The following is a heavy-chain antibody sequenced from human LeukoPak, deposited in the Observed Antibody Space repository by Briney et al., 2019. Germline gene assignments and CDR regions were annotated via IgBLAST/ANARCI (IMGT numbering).Heavy chain of an antibody. V-gene: IGHV4-39*07. Sequence: PSETLSLTCTVSGGSISSSSYYWGWIRQPPGKGLEWIGSIYYSGSTYYNPSLKSRVTISVDTSKNQFSLKLSSVTAADTAVYYCAREIYEDCSSTSCYKEGFDYWGQGTLVTVSS. J-gene: IGHJ4*02. CDR1: GGSISSSSYY. D-gene: IGHD2-2*02. CDR3: AREIYEDCSSTSCYKEGFDY. CDR2: IYYSGST.